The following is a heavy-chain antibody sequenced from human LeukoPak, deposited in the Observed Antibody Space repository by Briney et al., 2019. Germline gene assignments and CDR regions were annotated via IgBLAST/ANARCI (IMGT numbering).Heavy chain of an antibody. Sequence: GGSLRLSCAASGFTFSSYSMNWVRQAPGKKLEWVANIKQDGGETQYADSVKGRFTISRDNAKNSLYLQMNSPRAEDTAIYYCAREEWWFDPWGQGTLVTVSS. CDR1: GFTFSSYS. J-gene: IGHJ5*02. D-gene: IGHD2-8*01. CDR2: IKQDGGET. CDR3: AREEWWFDP. V-gene: IGHV3-7*01.